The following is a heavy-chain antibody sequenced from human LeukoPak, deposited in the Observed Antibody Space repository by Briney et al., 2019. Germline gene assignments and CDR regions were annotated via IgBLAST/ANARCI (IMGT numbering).Heavy chain of an antibody. Sequence: EASVKVSCKASGGTFSSYAISWVRQAPGQGLEWMGRIIPILGIANYAQKFQGRVTITADKSTSTAYMELSSLRSEDTAVYYCAREKTYYYGSDYYYGMDVWGQGTTVTVSS. D-gene: IGHD3-10*01. J-gene: IGHJ6*02. CDR1: GGTFSSYA. CDR3: AREKTYYYGSDYYYGMDV. V-gene: IGHV1-69*04. CDR2: IIPILGIA.